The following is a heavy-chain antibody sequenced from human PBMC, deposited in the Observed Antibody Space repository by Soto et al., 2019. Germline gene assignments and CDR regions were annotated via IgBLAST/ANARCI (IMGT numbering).Heavy chain of an antibody. J-gene: IGHJ6*02. Sequence: GESLKISCKGSGYSFTSYWISWVRQMPGKGLEWMGRIDPSDSYTNYSPSFQGHVTISADKSISTAYLQWSSLKASDTAMYYCARLYYDFWSGYTNPHYYYYGMDVCGQGTTLTVS. V-gene: IGHV5-10-1*01. CDR1: GYSFTSYW. CDR3: ARLYYDFWSGYTNPHYYYYGMDV. CDR2: IDPSDSYT. D-gene: IGHD3-3*01.